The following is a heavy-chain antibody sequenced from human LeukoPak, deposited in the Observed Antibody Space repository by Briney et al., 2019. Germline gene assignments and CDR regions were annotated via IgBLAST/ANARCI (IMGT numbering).Heavy chain of an antibody. CDR1: GNNFISDY. D-gene: IGHD6-19*01. Sequence: ASVKVSCKPSGNNFISDYIHWVRQAPGQGLEWMGRIIPRDGNTIYVQKFQGRVAMTRDMSRRTVFMELNSLTSDDSAVYFCARDNSVWAFDYWGQGTLVTVSS. CDR3: ARDNSVWAFDY. CDR2: IIPRDGNT. V-gene: IGHV1-46*01. J-gene: IGHJ4*02.